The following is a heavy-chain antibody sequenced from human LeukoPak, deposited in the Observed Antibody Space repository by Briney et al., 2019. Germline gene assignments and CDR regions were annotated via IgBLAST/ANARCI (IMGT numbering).Heavy chain of an antibody. D-gene: IGHD3-22*01. Sequence: GGSLRLSCAASGFTFSSYAMHWVRQAPGRGLEWVAVISYDGSNKYYADSVKGRFTISRDNSKNTLYLQMNSLRAEDTAVYYCARGDYYDSSGPSPIEFDPWGQGTLVTVSS. CDR2: ISYDGSNK. J-gene: IGHJ5*02. CDR3: ARGDYYDSSGPSPIEFDP. CDR1: GFTFSSYA. V-gene: IGHV3-30-3*01.